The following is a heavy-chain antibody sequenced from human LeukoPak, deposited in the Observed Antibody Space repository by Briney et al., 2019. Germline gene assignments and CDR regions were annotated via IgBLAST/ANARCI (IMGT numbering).Heavy chain of an antibody. CDR2: ISLSGDSI. D-gene: IGHD2-21*02. CDR1: GFSFSRFA. Sequence: GGSLRLSCAASGFSFSRFAMSWVRQAPGKGLEWVSSISLSGDSIYHADSVKGRFTTSRDNSKSTLYLQMTNLRAEDSAVYFCAKDDQVTVNFCFESWGQGTLVTVSS. CDR3: AKDDQVTVNFCFES. J-gene: IGHJ4*02. V-gene: IGHV3-23*01.